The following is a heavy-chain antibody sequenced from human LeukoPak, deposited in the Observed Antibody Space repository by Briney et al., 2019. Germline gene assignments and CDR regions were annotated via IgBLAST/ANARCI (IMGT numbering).Heavy chain of an antibody. CDR2: IWSDGNNK. D-gene: IGHD3-22*01. CDR1: GFTLSRYG. Sequence: GRSLRLSCAASGFTLSRYGMHWVRQAPGKGLEWVADIWSDGNNKYYADSVKGRFTISRDNSKNTLYLQMNSLRAEDTAVYFCAKRGVVIRVILVGFHKEANYFDSWGQGVLVTVSS. CDR3: AKRGVVIRVILVGFHKEANYFDS. V-gene: IGHV3-33*06. J-gene: IGHJ4*02.